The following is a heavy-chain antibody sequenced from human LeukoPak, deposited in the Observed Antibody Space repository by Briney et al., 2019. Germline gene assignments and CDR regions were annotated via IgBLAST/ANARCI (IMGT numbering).Heavy chain of an antibody. CDR2: IYYSGST. CDR3: ARGVIAVAGTGWFDP. J-gene: IGHJ5*02. CDR1: GGSISSSSYC. Sequence: SETLSLTCAVSGGSISSSSYCWGWIRQPPGKGLEWIGSIYYSGSTYYNPSLKSRVTISVDTSKNQFSLKLSSVTAADTAVYYCARGVIAVAGTGWFDPWGQGTLVTVSS. V-gene: IGHV4-39*01. D-gene: IGHD6-19*01.